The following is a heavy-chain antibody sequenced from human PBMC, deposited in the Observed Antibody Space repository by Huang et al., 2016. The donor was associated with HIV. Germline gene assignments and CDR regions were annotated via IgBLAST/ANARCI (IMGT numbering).Heavy chain of an antibody. CDR3: ARDPRIQSWLNFFDY. J-gene: IGHJ4*02. V-gene: IGHV3-74*01. D-gene: IGHD3-22*01. CDR1: GFSISSYW. CDR2: INSEGRST. Sequence: EVQLVESGGGLVQPGGSLRLSCAASGFSISSYWMHWVRQAPGKGLGWVSRINSEGRSTSDADSVKGRFTISRDNAKNTLYLQMNSLRAEDTAVYYCARDPRIQSWLNFFDYWGQGTLVSVSS.